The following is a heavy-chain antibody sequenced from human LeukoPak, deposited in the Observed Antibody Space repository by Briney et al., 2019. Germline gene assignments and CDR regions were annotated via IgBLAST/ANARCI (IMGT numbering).Heavy chain of an antibody. D-gene: IGHD2-2*01. J-gene: IGHJ6*03. V-gene: IGHV3-7*01. CDR1: GFTFSSYW. CDR2: IKQDGSEK. CDR3: ARDSTAVVPAATYYYMDV. Sequence: GGSLRLSCAASGFTFSSYWMSWVRQAPGKGLEWVANIKQDGSEKYYVDSVKGRFTISRDNAKNSLYLQMNSLRAEDTAVCYCARDSTAVVPAATYYYMDVWGKGTTVTVSS.